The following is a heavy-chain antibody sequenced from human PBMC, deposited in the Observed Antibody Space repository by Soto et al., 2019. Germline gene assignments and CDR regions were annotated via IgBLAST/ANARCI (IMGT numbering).Heavy chain of an antibody. V-gene: IGHV1-24*01. CDR3: AREYYYGSGPWY. Sequence: ASVKVSCKVSGYTLTQLSMHWVRQAPGKGLEWMGGFDPEDGETIYAQKFQGRVTMTEDTSTDTAYMELSSLRSEDTAVYYCAREYYYGSGPWYWGQGTLVTVSS. D-gene: IGHD3-10*01. CDR1: GYTLTQLS. CDR2: FDPEDGET. J-gene: IGHJ4*02.